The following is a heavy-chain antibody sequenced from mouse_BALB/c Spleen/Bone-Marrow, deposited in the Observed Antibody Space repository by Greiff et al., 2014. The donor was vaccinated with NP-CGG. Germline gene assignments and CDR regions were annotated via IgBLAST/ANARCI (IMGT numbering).Heavy chain of an antibody. CDR2: IYPRDGDT. Sequence: VQLQQSGAELVRPGSSVKISCKASGYAFSNYWMNWVKQRPGQGLEWIGQIYPRDGDTNYNGKFKGKATLTADKSSSTAYMQLSSLTSEDSAVYFCARRDGSTYYYAMDYWGQGTSVTVSS. D-gene: IGHD1-1*01. V-gene: IGHV1-80*01. CDR3: ARRDGSTYYYAMDY. J-gene: IGHJ4*01. CDR1: GYAFSNYW.